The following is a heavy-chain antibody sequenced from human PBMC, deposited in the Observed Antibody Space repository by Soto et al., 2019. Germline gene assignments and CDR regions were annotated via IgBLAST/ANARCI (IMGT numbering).Heavy chain of an antibody. CDR2: IYPGDSDT. J-gene: IGHJ4*02. D-gene: IGHD3-22*01. CDR1: GYSFTSYW. Sequence: GESLKISCKGSGYSFTSYWIGWVRQMPGKGLEWMGIIYPGDSDTRYSPSFQGQVTISADKSISTAYLQWSSLKASDTAMYYCARLDSGYYDSAYYFDYWGQGTRVTVSS. CDR3: ARLDSGYYDSAYYFDY. V-gene: IGHV5-51*01.